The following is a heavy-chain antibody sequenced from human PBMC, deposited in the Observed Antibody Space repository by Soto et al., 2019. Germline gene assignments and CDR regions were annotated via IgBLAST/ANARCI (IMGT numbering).Heavy chain of an antibody. Sequence: QVQLQQWGAGLLKPPETLSLTCAVYGGSFRGYSWTWIRQPPGKGLEWIGEVNHSGSTYYSPSLMSRVTLSIDTSKNQFSLKLSSVTAADTAVYSCARGRQVTPAALFKRAGDYSMDVWGQGTTVTVSS. D-gene: IGHD2-2*01. CDR3: ARGRQVTPAALFKRAGDYSMDV. V-gene: IGHV4-34*01. CDR2: VNHSGST. CDR1: GGSFRGYS. J-gene: IGHJ6*02.